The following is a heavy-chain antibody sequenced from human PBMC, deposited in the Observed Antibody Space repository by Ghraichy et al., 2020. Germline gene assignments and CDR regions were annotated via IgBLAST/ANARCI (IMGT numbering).Heavy chain of an antibody. CDR2: ISYDGSNK. Sequence: GGSLRLSCAASGFTFSSYGMHWVRQAPGKGLEWVAVISYDGSNKYYADSVKGRFTISRDNSKNTLYLQMNSLRAEDTAVYYCAKDLDIVATQVSSWGQGTLVTVSS. CDR3: AKDLDIVATQVSS. D-gene: IGHD5-12*01. V-gene: IGHV3-30*18. J-gene: IGHJ5*02. CDR1: GFTFSSYG.